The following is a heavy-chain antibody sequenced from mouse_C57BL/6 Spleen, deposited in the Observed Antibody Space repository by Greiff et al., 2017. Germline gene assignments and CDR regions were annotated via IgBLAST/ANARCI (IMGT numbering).Heavy chain of an antibody. CDR3: ARRVYYGYDADYFDY. V-gene: IGHV8-8*01. D-gene: IGHD2-2*01. CDR1: GFSLSTFGMG. CDR2: IWWDDDK. J-gene: IGHJ2*01. Sequence: QVTLKESGPGILQPSQTLSLTCSFSGFSLSTFGMGVGWIRQPSGKGLEWLAHIWWDDDKYYNPALKSRLTISKDTSKNQVFLKIANVDTADTATYYCARRVYYGYDADYFDYWGQGTTLTVSS.